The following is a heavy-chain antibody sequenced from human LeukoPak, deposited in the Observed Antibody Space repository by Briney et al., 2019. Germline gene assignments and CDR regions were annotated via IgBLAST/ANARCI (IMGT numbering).Heavy chain of an antibody. CDR2: IYSGGST. V-gene: IGHV3-66*01. Sequence: LRLSCAASEFSFGSNYMTWVRQAPGKGLEWVSLIYSGGSTYYSDSVKGRFTISRDNSKNTLYLQMNSLRAEDTAVYYCASPYRGYYYDSSGYYAPFDYWGQGTLVTVSS. D-gene: IGHD3-22*01. CDR1: EFSFGSNY. CDR3: ASPYRGYYYDSSGYYAPFDY. J-gene: IGHJ4*02.